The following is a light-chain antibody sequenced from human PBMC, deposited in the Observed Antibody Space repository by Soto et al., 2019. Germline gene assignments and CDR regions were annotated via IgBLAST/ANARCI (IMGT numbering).Light chain of an antibody. CDR2: LNSDGSH. CDR1: SGHSMYA. J-gene: IGLJ2*01. CDR3: QTWGSGIVV. V-gene: IGLV4-69*01. Sequence: QLVLTQSPSASASLGASVKLTCTLSSGHSMYAIAWHQQQPEKGPRYLMKLNSDGSHSKGDGIPDRFSGSSSGAERYLTISSLQSEDEADYYCQTWGSGIVVFGGGTKVTVL.